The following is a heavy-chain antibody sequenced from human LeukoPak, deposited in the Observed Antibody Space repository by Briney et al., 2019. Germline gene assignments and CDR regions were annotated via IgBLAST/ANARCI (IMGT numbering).Heavy chain of an antibody. Sequence: SETLSLTCTVSGGSISSGGYYWSWIRQHPGKGLEWIGCTYYSGSTCYNPSLKSRVSISEDTSKNQFSLRLSSMTAADTAVYYCAALLGDGSIDYWGQGTLVTVSS. CDR2: TYYSGST. D-gene: IGHD2-21*02. J-gene: IGHJ4*02. V-gene: IGHV4-31*03. CDR1: GGSISSGGYY. CDR3: AALLGDGSIDY.